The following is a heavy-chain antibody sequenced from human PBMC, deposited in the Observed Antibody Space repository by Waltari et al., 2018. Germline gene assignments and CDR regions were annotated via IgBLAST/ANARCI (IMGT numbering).Heavy chain of an antibody. J-gene: IGHJ1*01. CDR1: GYTLTELS. Sequence: KVSCKVSGYTLTELSMHWVRQAPGKGLEWMGGFDPEDGETIYAQKFQGRVTMTEDTSTDTAYMELSSLRSEDTAVYYCATLWGYSYGGEYFQHWGQGTLVTVSS. CDR2: FDPEDGET. D-gene: IGHD5-18*01. V-gene: IGHV1-24*01. CDR3: ATLWGYSYGGEYFQH.